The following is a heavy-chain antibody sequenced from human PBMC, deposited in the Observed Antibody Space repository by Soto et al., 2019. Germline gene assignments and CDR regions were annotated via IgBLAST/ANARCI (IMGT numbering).Heavy chain of an antibody. D-gene: IGHD3-16*01. V-gene: IGHV3-21*01. J-gene: IGHJ5*02. Sequence: PGGSLRLSCAAFGFTFSSYSMNWVRQAPGKGLEWVSSISSSSSYIYYADSVKGRFTISRDNAKNSLYLQMNSLRAEDTAVYYCARHALGELTVFSWFDPWGQGT. CDR3: ARHALGELTVFSWFDP. CDR1: GFTFSSYS. CDR2: ISSSSSYI.